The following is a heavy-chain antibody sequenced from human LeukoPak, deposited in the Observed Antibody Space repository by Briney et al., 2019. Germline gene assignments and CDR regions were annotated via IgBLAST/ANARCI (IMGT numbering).Heavy chain of an antibody. CDR2: IYYSGST. J-gene: IGHJ3*02. D-gene: IGHD1-26*01. Sequence: SETLSLTCTVSGGSISSYYWSWIRQPPGKGLEWIGYIYYSGSTNYNPFLKSRVTISVDTSKNQFSLKLSSVTAADTAVYYCARDIVGATMTVDAFDIWGQGTMVTVSS. V-gene: IGHV4-59*12. CDR1: GGSISSYY. CDR3: ARDIVGATMTVDAFDI.